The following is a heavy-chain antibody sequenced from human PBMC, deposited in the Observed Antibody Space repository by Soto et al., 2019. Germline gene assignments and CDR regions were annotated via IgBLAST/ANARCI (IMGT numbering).Heavy chain of an antibody. CDR1: GGAFSSYA. D-gene: IGHD2-8*01. J-gene: IGHJ3*02. Sequence: VASVKVSCKASGGAFSSYAISWVRQAPGQGLEWMGGIIPIFGTANYAQKFQGRVTITADESTSTAYIELSSLRSEDTAVYYCARVRQDIVLMVYAPRGDDPFDIWGQGTMVTVSS. V-gene: IGHV1-69*13. CDR2: IIPIFGTA. CDR3: ARVRQDIVLMVYAPRGDDPFDI.